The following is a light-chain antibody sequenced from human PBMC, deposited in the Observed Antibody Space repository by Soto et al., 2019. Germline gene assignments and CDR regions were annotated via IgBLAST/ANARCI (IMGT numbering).Light chain of an antibody. Sequence: EIVMTQFPATLSVSPGERSTLSCRASQSVSSNLAWYQKKPGQAPRLLIYVASTRATGIPARFSGSGSGTEFTLTISSLQSEDFAVYYCQQYNNWPLTFGPGTKVDIK. CDR2: VAS. J-gene: IGKJ3*01. V-gene: IGKV3-15*01. CDR3: QQYNNWPLT. CDR1: QSVSSN.